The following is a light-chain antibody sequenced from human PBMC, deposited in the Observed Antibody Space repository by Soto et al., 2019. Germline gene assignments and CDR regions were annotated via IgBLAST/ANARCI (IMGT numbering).Light chain of an antibody. V-gene: IGKV1-5*01. CDR3: QQYNTFWT. CDR1: QSISSW. Sequence: DIQMTQSPSTLSASVGDRVTITCRASQSISSWLAWYQQKPGKAPKLLIYDVSSLESGVSSRFSGSGSGTEFSLTISSLQPDDSATYYCQQYNTFWTFGQGNKVEIK. CDR2: DVS. J-gene: IGKJ1*01.